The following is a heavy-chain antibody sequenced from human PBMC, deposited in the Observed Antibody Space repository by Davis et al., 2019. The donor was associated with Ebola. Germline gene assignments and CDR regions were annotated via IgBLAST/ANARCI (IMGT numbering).Heavy chain of an antibody. CDR2: IYYSGST. J-gene: IGHJ4*02. V-gene: IGHV4-39*07. D-gene: IGHD3-3*01. Sequence: SETLSLTCTVSGGSISSSSYYWGWIRQPPGKGLEWIGSIYYSGSTNYNPSLKSRVTISVDTSKNQFSLKLSSVTAADTAVYYCARGPLILEWLLYDYWGQGTLVTVSS. CDR3: ARGPLILEWLLYDY. CDR1: GGSISSSSYY.